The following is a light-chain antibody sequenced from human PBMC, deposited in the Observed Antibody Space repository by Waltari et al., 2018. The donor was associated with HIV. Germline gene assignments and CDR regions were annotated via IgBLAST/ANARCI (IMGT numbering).Light chain of an antibody. J-gene: IGKJ1*01. Sequence: DIQMTQSPSTLSASVGDRVTITCRASQSISTWLASYQQKPGKAPKLLIYNASSLESGVPSRFSGSGSGTEFSLTISSLQPGDCATYDCLQYNSYWTLGQGTKVEIK. CDR1: QSISTW. CDR3: LQYNSYWT. V-gene: IGKV1-5*03. CDR2: NAS.